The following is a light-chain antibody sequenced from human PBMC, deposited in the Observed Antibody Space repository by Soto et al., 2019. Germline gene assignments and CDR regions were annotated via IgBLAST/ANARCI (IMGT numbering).Light chain of an antibody. CDR1: QNVGTF. Sequence: EVVLTQSPATLSLSPGERATLSCRASQNVGTFLAWFQLKPGQAPRLVIYDASNRAAGIPDRFSDSGSGTDFSLTITGLEPEDSALYYCLQRNNWPPWTFGQGTKVEVK. V-gene: IGKV3-11*01. J-gene: IGKJ1*01. CDR3: LQRNNWPPWT. CDR2: DAS.